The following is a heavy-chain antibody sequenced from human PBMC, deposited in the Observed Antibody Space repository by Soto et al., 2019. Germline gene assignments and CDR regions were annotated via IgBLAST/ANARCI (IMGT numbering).Heavy chain of an antibody. J-gene: IGHJ4*02. CDR2: ISAYNGNT. Sequence: ASVKVSCKXSGYTFTSYGISWVRQAPGQGLEWMGWISAYNGNTNYAQKLQGRVTMTTDTSTSTAYMELRSLRSDDTAVYYCARRANPQLPLDYWGQGTLVTVSS. V-gene: IGHV1-18*04. D-gene: IGHD2-2*01. CDR1: GYTFTSYG. CDR3: ARRANPQLPLDY.